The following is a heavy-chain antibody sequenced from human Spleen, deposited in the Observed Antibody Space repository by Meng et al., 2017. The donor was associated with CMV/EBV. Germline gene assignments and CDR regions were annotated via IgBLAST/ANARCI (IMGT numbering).Heavy chain of an antibody. CDR1: GGSISSSNL. J-gene: IGHJ4*02. CDR2: IYHSGST. V-gene: IGHV4-4*02. Sequence: QVQLQESGPGLVKPSGTLSLTCAVSGGSISSSNLWTWVRQVPGKGLEWIGEIYHSGSTNYNPSLKSRVTISVDKFKNQFSLKLGSVTAADTAVYYCARIDRRRILKYCGSDCSTTDYWGQGTLVTVSS. D-gene: IGHD2-21*02. CDR3: ARIDRRRILKYCGSDCSTTDY.